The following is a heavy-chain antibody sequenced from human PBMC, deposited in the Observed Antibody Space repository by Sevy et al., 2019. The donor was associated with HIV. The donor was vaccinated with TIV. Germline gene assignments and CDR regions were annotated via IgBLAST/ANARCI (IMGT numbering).Heavy chain of an antibody. Sequence: GGSLRLSCTASGFIVSSNYMTWVRQAPGKGLEWVSVIYSGGRTDYADSVKGRFTISRDNSKNTVYLQMNSLRAADTAVYYCARGSTYYNDDNGYSTRGDAFDIWGQGTTVTVSS. D-gene: IGHD3-22*01. CDR2: IYSGGRT. CDR1: GFIVSSNY. V-gene: IGHV3-53*01. J-gene: IGHJ3*02. CDR3: ARGSTYYNDDNGYSTRGDAFDI.